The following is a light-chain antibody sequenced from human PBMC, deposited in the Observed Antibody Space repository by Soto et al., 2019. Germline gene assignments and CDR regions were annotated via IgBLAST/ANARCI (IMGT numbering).Light chain of an antibody. CDR1: QSVGTY. CDR2: DAS. V-gene: IGKV3-11*01. Sequence: EIVLTKSPATLYLSPGERATLSCRTSQSVGTYLAWYQHNPGQAPRLLIYDASNRATGIPARFSGSGSGTDFTLTISSPEPEDFAVYYCQQRYNWPNTFGQGTKLEMK. J-gene: IGKJ2*01. CDR3: QQRYNWPNT.